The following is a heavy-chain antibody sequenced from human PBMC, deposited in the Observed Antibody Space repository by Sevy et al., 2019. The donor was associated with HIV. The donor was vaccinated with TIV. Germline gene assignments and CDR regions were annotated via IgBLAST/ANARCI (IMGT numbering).Heavy chain of an antibody. D-gene: IGHD3-22*01. V-gene: IGHV3-23*01. CDR3: ARKYDSSGYFDY. Sequence: GGSLRLSCAASGFTFSSYAMNWVRQAPGKGLEWVSGIGGSGGSGDQTNYADSVKGRFTISRDDSKNSLYLQLNSLRAEDTAIYYCARKYDSSGYFDYWGQGTLVTVSS. CDR1: GFTFSSYA. CDR2: IGGSGGSGDQT. J-gene: IGHJ4*02.